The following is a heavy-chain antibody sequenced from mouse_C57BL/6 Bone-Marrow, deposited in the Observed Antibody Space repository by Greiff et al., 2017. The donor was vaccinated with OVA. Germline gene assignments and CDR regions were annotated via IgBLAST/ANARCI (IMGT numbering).Heavy chain of an antibody. Sequence: VKLQQSGAELVKPGASVKMSCKASGYTFTTYPIEWMKQNHGKSLEWIGNFHPYNDDTKYNEKFKGKATLTVEKPSSTVYLELSRLTSDDSAVYYCARRDGSSYYYAMDYWGQGTSVTVSS. V-gene: IGHV1-47*01. CDR3: ARRDGSSYYYAMDY. CDR1: GYTFTTYP. CDR2: FHPYNDDT. J-gene: IGHJ4*01. D-gene: IGHD1-1*01.